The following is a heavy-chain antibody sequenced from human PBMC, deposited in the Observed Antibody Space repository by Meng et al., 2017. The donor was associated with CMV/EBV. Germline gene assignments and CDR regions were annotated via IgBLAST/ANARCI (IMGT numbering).Heavy chain of an antibody. V-gene: IGHV3-11*06. J-gene: IGHJ4*02. CDR3: ARDLKGYSYGHDY. Sequence: AASGFTFSDYYMSWIRRAPGKGLEWVSYISSNSGCTDSAGSVKGRFTISRDNAKNSLSLQMNSLRAEDTAVYYCARDLKGYSYGHDYWGQGTLVTVSS. CDR2: ISSNSGCT. CDR1: GFTFSDYY. D-gene: IGHD5-18*01.